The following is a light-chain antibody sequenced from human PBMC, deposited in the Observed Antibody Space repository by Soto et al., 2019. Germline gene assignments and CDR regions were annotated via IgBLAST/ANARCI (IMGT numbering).Light chain of an antibody. V-gene: IGKV3-15*01. J-gene: IGKJ4*01. CDR2: GVS. Sequence: ESVLTQSPGTLSLSPGGRAILFFGVSQSVSSHLAWYQQKPGQAPRLLIYGVSTRATGIPARFSGSGSETKFTLPLCSLQSEASAVYYCQQYNNWPPLTLVGGTKVDIK. CDR1: QSVSSH. CDR3: QQYNNWPPLT.